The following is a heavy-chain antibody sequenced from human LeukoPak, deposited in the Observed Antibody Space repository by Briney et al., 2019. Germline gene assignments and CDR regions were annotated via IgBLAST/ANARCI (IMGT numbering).Heavy chain of an antibody. V-gene: IGHV4-59*01. CDR3: ARGPPGDYYYGMDV. Sequence: SETLSLTCTVSGGSISSYYWSWIRQPPGKGLEWIGYIYYSGSTNYNPSLKSLVTISADTSKNPFSLKLSSVTAADTAVYYCARGPPGDYYYGMDVWGQGTTVTVSS. D-gene: IGHD4-17*01. CDR2: IYYSGST. CDR1: GGSISSYY. J-gene: IGHJ6*02.